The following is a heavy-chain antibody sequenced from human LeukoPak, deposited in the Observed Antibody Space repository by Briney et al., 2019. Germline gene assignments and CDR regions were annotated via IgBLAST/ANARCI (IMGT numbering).Heavy chain of an antibody. V-gene: IGHV4-39*01. CDR2: IYYSGST. CDR1: GGSISSSSYY. Sequence: SETLSLTCTVSGGSISSSSYYWGWIRQPPGKGLEWIGSIYYSGSTYYNPSLKSRVTISVDTSKNQFSLKLSSVTAGDTAVYYCARHRGGGEGIFVTIFGVVTPIDYWGQGTLVTVSS. CDR3: ARHRGGGEGIFVTIFGVVTPIDY. D-gene: IGHD3-3*01. J-gene: IGHJ4*02.